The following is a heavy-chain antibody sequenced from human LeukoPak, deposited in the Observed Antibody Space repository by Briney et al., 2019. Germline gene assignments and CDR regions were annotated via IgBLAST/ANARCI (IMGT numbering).Heavy chain of an antibody. J-gene: IGHJ4*02. CDR2: IYYSGST. CDR3: ARGGTTTNHVVFGITMVRGVPFDY. V-gene: IGHV4-39*01. Sequence: SETLSLTCTVSGGSISSSSYYWGWVRQPPGKGLEWIGSIYYSGSTYYNPSLKSRVTISVDTSKNQFSLKLRSVTAADTAVYYCARGGTTTNHVVFGITMVRGVPFDYWGQGTLVTVSS. D-gene: IGHD3-10*01. CDR1: GGSISSSSYY.